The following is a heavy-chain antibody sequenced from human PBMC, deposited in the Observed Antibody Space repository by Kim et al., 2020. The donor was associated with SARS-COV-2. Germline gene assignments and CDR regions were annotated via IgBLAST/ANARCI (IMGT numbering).Heavy chain of an antibody. J-gene: IGHJ4*02. CDR3: TTASYGSGTYDY. V-gene: IGHV3-15*01. D-gene: IGHD3-10*01. Sequence: DYPAPVKGRFTISRDDSKNTLYLQMNSLKTEDTAVYYCTTASYGSGTYDYWGQGTLVTVSS.